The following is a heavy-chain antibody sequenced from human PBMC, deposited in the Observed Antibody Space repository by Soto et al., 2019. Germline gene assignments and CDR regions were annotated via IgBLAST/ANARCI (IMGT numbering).Heavy chain of an antibody. V-gene: IGHV3-30-3*01. CDR2: ISYDGSNK. D-gene: IGHD4-17*01. J-gene: IGHJ6*02. CDR1: GFTFSSYA. CDR3: AMDRTTTVGTQTFGYDGMDV. Sequence: GGSLRLSCAASGFTFSSYAMHWVRQAPGKGLEWVAVISYDGSNKYYADSVKGRFTISRDNSKSTLYLQMNSLRAEDTAVSYCAMDRTTTVGTQTFGYDGMDVWGQGTTVTVSS.